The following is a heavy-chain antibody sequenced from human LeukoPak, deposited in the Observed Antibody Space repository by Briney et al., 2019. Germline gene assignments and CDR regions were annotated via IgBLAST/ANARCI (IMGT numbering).Heavy chain of an antibody. Sequence: GSLRLSCAASGFTFSKYGMSWIRQPPGKGLEWIGEINHSGSTNYNPSLKSRVTISVDTSKNQFSLKLSSVTAADTAVYYCASRGRYSYGYWFDYWGQGTLVTVSS. D-gene: IGHD5-18*01. CDR1: GFTFSKYG. J-gene: IGHJ4*02. CDR2: INHSGST. V-gene: IGHV4-34*01. CDR3: ASRGRYSYGYWFDY.